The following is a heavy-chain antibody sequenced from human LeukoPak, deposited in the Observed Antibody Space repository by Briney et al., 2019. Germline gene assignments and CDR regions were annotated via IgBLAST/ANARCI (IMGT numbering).Heavy chain of an antibody. CDR1: GYTFTSYA. J-gene: IGHJ4*02. CDR2: INTNTGNP. Sequence: ASVKVSCKASGYTFTSYAMNWVRQAPGQGFEWMGWINTNTGNPTYAQGFTGRFVFSLDTSVSTAYLQISSLEAEDTAVYYCARSITMVRGVITPGYWGQGTLVTVSS. CDR3: ARSITMVRGVITPGY. V-gene: IGHV7-4-1*02. D-gene: IGHD3-10*01.